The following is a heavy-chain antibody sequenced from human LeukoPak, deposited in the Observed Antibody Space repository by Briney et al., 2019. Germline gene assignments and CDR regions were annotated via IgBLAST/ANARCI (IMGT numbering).Heavy chain of an antibody. D-gene: IGHD3-10*01. CDR3: AKDSPSDYGSGSYYTTNQSSYFDY. V-gene: IGHV3-30*18. Sequence: GRSLRLSCAASGFTFSSYGMHWVRQAPGKGLEWVAVISYDGSNKYYADSVKGRFTISRDNPKNTLYLQMNSLRAEDTAVYYCAKDSPSDYGSGSYYTTNQSSYFDYWGQGTLVTVSS. CDR1: GFTFSSYG. CDR2: ISYDGSNK. J-gene: IGHJ4*02.